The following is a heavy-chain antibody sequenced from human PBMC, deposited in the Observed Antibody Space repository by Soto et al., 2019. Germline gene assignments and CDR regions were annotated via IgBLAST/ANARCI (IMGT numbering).Heavy chain of an antibody. D-gene: IGHD3-22*01. CDR1: GVSIRTYY. J-gene: IGHJ4*02. CDR2: IYYSGST. Sequence: SSETLSLTCTVSGVSIRTYYWSWIRQPPGKGLEWIGYIYYSGSTNYNPSLKSRVTISIDTSKNQFSLKLSSVTAADTAVYYCARQYYYDSSGPFDYWGRGTLVTVSS. CDR3: ARQYYYDSSGPFDY. V-gene: IGHV4-59*08.